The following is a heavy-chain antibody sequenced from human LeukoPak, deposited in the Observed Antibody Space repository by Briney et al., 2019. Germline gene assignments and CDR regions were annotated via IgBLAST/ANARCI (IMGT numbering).Heavy chain of an antibody. V-gene: IGHV4-4*07. CDR2: IYTSGST. CDR3: ARSIVVVPAATWGLNWFDP. D-gene: IGHD2-2*01. CDR1: GGSISSYY. J-gene: IGHJ5*02. Sequence: PSETLSLTCTVSGGSISSYYWSWIRQPAGKGLEWIGRIYTSGSTNYNPSLKSRVTMSVDTSKNQFSLKLSSVTAADTAVYYCARSIVVVPAATWGLNWFDPWGQGTLVTVSS.